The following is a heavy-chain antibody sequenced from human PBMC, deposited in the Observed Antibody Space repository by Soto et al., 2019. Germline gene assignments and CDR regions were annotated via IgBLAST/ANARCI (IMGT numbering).Heavy chain of an antibody. D-gene: IGHD4-4*01. Sequence: PGGSLRLSCAASGFTFSSDAMSWVRQAPGKGLEWVSAISGSGGSTYYADSVKGRFTISRDNSKNTLYLQMNSLRAEDTAVYYCAKDCADYRFLPYYYYMDVWGKGTTVTVSS. J-gene: IGHJ6*03. CDR2: ISGSGGST. CDR1: GFTFSSDA. CDR3: AKDCADYRFLPYYYYMDV. V-gene: IGHV3-23*01.